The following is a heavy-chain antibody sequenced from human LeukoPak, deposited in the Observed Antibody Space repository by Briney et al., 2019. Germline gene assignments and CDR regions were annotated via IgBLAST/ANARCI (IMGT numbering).Heavy chain of an antibody. V-gene: IGHV1-46*02. J-gene: IGHJ4*02. Sequence: PGGSLRLSCAASGFTFKSYTMHWVRQAPGQGLEWMGIINPSGGSTSYAQKFQGRVTMTRDTSTSTVYMELRSLRTDDTAVYYCARDPTNTIGRYVYFDYWGQGTLVTVSS. CDR3: ARDPTNTIGRYVYFDY. CDR1: GFTFKSYT. D-gene: IGHD2-8*01. CDR2: INPSGGST.